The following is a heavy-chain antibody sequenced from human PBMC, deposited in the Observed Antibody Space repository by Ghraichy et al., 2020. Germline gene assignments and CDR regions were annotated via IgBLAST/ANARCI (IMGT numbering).Heavy chain of an antibody. J-gene: IGHJ6*02. CDR3: TTDLGRWGMDV. CDR2: IKSQTDGGTT. Sequence: GESLNITCAASGFTFTNAWMSWVHQAPGKGLEWVGRIKSQTDGGTTDYAAPVKGRFTISRDDSKNTLYLQMNSLKTEDTAVYYCTTDLGRWGMDVWGQGTTVTVSS. D-gene: IGHD3-16*02. CDR1: GFTFTNAW. V-gene: IGHV3-15*01.